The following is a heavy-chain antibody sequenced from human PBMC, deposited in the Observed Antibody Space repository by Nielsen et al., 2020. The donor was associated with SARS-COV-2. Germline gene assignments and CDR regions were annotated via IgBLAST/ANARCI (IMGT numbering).Heavy chain of an antibody. CDR1: GFTVSSNY. J-gene: IGHJ4*02. V-gene: IGHV3-53*01. Sequence: GESLKISCAASGFTVSSNYMSWVRQAPGKGLEWVSVIYSGGSTYYADSVKGRFTISRDNSKNTLYLQMNSLRAEDTAVYYCARARSGWYDPFDYWGQGTLVTVSS. CDR2: IYSGGST. CDR3: ARARSGWYDPFDY. D-gene: IGHD6-19*01.